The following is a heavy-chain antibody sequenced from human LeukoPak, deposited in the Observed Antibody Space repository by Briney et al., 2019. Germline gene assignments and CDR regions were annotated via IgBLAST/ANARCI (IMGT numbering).Heavy chain of an antibody. D-gene: IGHD6-13*01. Sequence: PGGSLRLSCAASGFTFSSYGMSWVRQAPGKGLEWVSAISGSGGSTYYADSVKGRFTISRDNSKNTLYLQMNSLRAEDTAVYYCAMAASSSSGLFDYWGQGTLVTVSS. J-gene: IGHJ4*02. V-gene: IGHV3-23*01. CDR2: ISGSGGST. CDR1: GFTFSSYG. CDR3: AMAASSSSGLFDY.